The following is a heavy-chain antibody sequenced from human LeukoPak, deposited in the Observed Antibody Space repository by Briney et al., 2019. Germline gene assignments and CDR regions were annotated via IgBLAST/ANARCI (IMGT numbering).Heavy chain of an antibody. CDR2: IYYSGST. CDR3: ARTHSSRYNWFDP. V-gene: IGHV4-30-4*07. J-gene: IGHJ5*02. Sequence: KSSETLSLTCAVSGGSISSGGYSWSWIRQPPGKGLEWIGYIYYSGSTYYNPSLKSRVTISVDTAKNQFPLKLSSVTAADTAVYYCARTHSSRYNWFDPWGQGTLVTVSS. CDR1: GGSISSGGYS. D-gene: IGHD6-13*01.